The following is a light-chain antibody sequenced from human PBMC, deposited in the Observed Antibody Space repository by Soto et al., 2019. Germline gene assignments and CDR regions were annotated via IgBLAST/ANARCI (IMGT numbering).Light chain of an antibody. CDR3: WT. CDR1: QSVSSSY. Sequence: EIVLTQSPGTLSSSPGERATLSCRASQSVSSSYLAWYQQKPGQAPRLLFYGASSRSTGIPDRFSGSGSGTDFTLTISRLEPEDFEVYSTWTFGQGTKVEIK. V-gene: IGKV3-20*01. J-gene: IGKJ1*01. CDR2: GAS.